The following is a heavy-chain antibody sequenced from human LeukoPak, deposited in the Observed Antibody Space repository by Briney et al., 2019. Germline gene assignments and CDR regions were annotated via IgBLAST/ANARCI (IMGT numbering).Heavy chain of an antibody. CDR3: TASLDYGEYYFDN. Sequence: GGSLRLSCAASGFTFTDVWMTWVRQAPGKGLEWVGRIKRKTDGGPTDYAAPVKGRFTISRDDSQNTLYLQMNSLKTEDTGVYYCTASLDYGEYYFDNWGQGTLVTVSS. D-gene: IGHD4-17*01. V-gene: IGHV3-15*01. CDR1: GFTFTDVW. CDR2: IKRKTDGGPT. J-gene: IGHJ4*02.